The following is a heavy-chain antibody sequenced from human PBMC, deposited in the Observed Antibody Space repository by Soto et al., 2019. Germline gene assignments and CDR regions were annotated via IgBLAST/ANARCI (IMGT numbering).Heavy chain of an antibody. CDR3: AKKVNSGPGSQYFDY. J-gene: IGHJ4*02. Sequence: GGSLRLSCAASGFTFSSYAMSWVRQAPGKGLEWVSAISGSGGSTYYADSVKGRFTISRDNSKNMLFLQMNSLRAEDTAIYYCAKKVNSGPGSQYFDYWGQGTLVTVSS. D-gene: IGHD3-10*01. CDR1: GFTFSSYA. CDR2: ISGSGGST. V-gene: IGHV3-23*01.